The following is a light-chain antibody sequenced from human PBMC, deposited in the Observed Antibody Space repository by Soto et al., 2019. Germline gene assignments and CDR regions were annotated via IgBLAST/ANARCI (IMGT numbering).Light chain of an antibody. CDR3: SSYAGNNNLI. Sequence: QSALTQPPSASGSPGQSVTISCTGTSSDVGRYNYVSWYQQHPGKAPKLMIYEVTKRPSGVPDRFSGSKSDNTASLTVSGLQAEDEADYYCSSYAGNNNLIFGGGTKLTVL. V-gene: IGLV2-8*01. CDR1: SSDVGRYNY. J-gene: IGLJ2*01. CDR2: EVT.